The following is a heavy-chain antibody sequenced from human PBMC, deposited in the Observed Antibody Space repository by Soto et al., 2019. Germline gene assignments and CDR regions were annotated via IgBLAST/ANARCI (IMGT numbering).Heavy chain of an antibody. D-gene: IGHD3-22*01. J-gene: IGHJ5*02. Sequence: EIQLLESGGELVQPGGSLRLSCAGSGFSFMSYVMAWVRQAPGKGPEWVSSISGSSSGIFYSDSVKGRFTISRDNSQSTVYLQMDSLRVDDTAIYYCARVQYYYDSAAYYRLKGWFDPWGQGTLVTVSS. CDR2: ISGSSSGI. CDR3: ARVQYYYDSAAYYRLKGWFDP. CDR1: GFSFMSYV. V-gene: IGHV3-23*01.